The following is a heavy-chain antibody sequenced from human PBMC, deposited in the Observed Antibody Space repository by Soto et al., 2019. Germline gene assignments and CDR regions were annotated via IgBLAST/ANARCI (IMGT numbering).Heavy chain of an antibody. D-gene: IGHD6-6*01. CDR3: AREGPRPYYYYGMDV. CDR2: ISTYNGDA. CDR1: GYTFSTSG. Sequence: QAQLEQSGAEVKKPGASVKVSCKSSGYTFSTSGISWVRQAPGQGLEWMGGISTYNGDANYAQRFQGRVTMTTDTSTSPTCMELRSLRSDDTAVYYCAREGPRPYYYYGMDVWGQGTTVTVSS. J-gene: IGHJ6*02. V-gene: IGHV1-18*01.